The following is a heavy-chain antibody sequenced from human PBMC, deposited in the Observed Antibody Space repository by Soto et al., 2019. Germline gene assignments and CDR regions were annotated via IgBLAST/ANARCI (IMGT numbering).Heavy chain of an antibody. CDR1: GGTFSSYT. J-gene: IGHJ2*01. Sequence: SVKVSCKASGGTFSSYTISWVRQAPGQGLEWMGRIIPILGIANYAQKFQGRVTITADKSTSTAYMELSSLRSEDTAVYYCARDRSSGWYIWYFDLWGRGTLVTVSS. V-gene: IGHV1-69*04. D-gene: IGHD6-19*01. CDR2: IIPILGIA. CDR3: ARDRSSGWYIWYFDL.